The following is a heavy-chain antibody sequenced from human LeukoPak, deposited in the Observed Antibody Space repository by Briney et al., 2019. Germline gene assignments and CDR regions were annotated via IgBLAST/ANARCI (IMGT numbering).Heavy chain of an antibody. J-gene: IGHJ6*03. CDR2: IYYSGST. Sequence: SETLSLTCAVSGGSISSGGYSWSWIRQPPGKGLEWIGYIYYSGSTYYNPSLKSRVTISVDTSKSQFSLKLSSVTAADTAVYYCARQDRSGGTCYPNYYYYYMDVWGKGTTVTISS. CDR1: GGSISSGGYS. CDR3: ARQDRSGGTCYPNYYYYYMDV. V-gene: IGHV4-30-2*03. D-gene: IGHD2-15*01.